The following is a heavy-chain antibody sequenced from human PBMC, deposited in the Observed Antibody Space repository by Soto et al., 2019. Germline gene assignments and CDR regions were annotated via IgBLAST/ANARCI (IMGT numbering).Heavy chain of an antibody. CDR2: ISYDGSNK. CDR3: ARDLDGGDSNYYIGGH. V-gene: IGHV3-30*04. CDR1: GFSFSSYA. Sequence: GGSLRLSCAASGFSFSSYAMYWVRQAPGKGLEWVTFISYDGSNKKYADYVKGRFTISRDNSKNTLYLQMNSLRAEDTALYYCARDLDGGDSNYYIGGHWGQGTLVTVSS. D-gene: IGHD3-10*01. J-gene: IGHJ1*01.